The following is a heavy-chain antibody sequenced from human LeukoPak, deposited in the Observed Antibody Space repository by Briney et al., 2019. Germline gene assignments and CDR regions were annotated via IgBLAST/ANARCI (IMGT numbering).Heavy chain of an antibody. J-gene: IGHJ4*02. CDR2: ISSSSSYI. D-gene: IGHD5-18*01. V-gene: IGHV3-21*04. Sequence: GGSLRLSCAASGFTFSSYSMNWVRQAPGKGLEWVSSISSSSSYIYYADSVKGRFTISRHNSKNTLYLQMNSLRAEDTAVYYCARTKSGYSYGYYYWGQGTLVTVSS. CDR3: ARTKSGYSYGYYY. CDR1: GFTFSSYS.